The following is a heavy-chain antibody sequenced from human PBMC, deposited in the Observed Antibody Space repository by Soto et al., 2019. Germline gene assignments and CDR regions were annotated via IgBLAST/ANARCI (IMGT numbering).Heavy chain of an antibody. CDR2: IYYTGRT. CDR1: GGSVSSYY. V-gene: IGHV4-59*02. CDR3: ARFVGDYVDY. Sequence: SETLSLTCTVSGGSVSSYYWSWIRQPPGKGLEWVGYIYYTGRTNYNPSLKSRVTISLDTSKNQFSLKLTSVTAADTAIYYCARFVGDYVDYWGQGTLVTVSS. D-gene: IGHD2-15*01. J-gene: IGHJ4*02.